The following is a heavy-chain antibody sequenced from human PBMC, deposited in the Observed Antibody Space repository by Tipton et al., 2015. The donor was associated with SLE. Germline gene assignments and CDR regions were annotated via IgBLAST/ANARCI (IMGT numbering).Heavy chain of an antibody. CDR1: GGSISSYY. D-gene: IGHD1-14*01. J-gene: IGHJ3*02. V-gene: IGHV4-59*01. Sequence: TLSLTCTVSGGSISSYYWSWIRQPPGKGLEWIGYSYYSGSTNYNPSLKSRVTISVDTSKNQFSLKLSSVTAADTAGYYCARSRGARSGRTPGAFDIWGQGTMVTVSS. CDR2: SYYSGST. CDR3: ARSRGARSGRTPGAFDI.